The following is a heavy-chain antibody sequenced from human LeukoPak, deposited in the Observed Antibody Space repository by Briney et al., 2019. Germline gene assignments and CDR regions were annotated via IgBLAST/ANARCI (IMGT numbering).Heavy chain of an antibody. J-gene: IGHJ4*02. CDR1: GGSISSSSYY. V-gene: IGHV4-39*01. CDR2: IYYSGST. CDR3: ARILYCSSTSCLYYFDN. Sequence: PSETLSLTCTVSGGSISSSSYYWGWIRQPPGKGLEWIGSIYYSGSTYYNPSLKSRVTISVDTSKNQFSLKLSSVTAADTAVYYCARILYCSSTSCLYYFDNWGQGTLVSVSS. D-gene: IGHD2-2*01.